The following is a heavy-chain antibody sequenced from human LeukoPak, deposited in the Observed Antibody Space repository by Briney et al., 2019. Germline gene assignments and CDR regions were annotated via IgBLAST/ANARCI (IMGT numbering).Heavy chain of an antibody. CDR3: AKDRGYRSGGSCLWGYYFDY. V-gene: IGHV3-30*18. Sequence: GRSLRLSCAASGFTFSSYGMHWVRQAPGKGLEWVAVISYDESNKYYADSVKGRFTISRDNSKNTLYLQMNSLRAEDTAVYYCAKDRGYRSGGSCLWGYYFDYWGQGTLVTVSS. J-gene: IGHJ4*02. D-gene: IGHD2-15*01. CDR2: ISYDESNK. CDR1: GFTFSSYG.